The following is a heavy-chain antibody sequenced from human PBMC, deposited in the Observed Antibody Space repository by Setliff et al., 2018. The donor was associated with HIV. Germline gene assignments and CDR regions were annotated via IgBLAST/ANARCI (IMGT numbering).Heavy chain of an antibody. CDR1: GPSINTHY. CDR2: IYSTGST. Sequence: SETLSLTCTVSGPSINTHYWSWIRQCPGKGFEWIGYIYSTGSTNYNPYLQSRVTISMVASRNQFSLKVTSVTAADTAVYYCAKGAGFYGDYTFDHWGQGRQVTVSS. V-gene: IGHV4-59*11. D-gene: IGHD4-17*01. CDR3: AKGAGFYGDYTFDH. J-gene: IGHJ4*02.